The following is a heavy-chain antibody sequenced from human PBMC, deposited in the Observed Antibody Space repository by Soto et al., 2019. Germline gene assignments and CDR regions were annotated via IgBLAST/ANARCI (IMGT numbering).Heavy chain of an antibody. V-gene: IGHV5-10-1*01. J-gene: IGHJ6*02. CDR1: GYSFSNYW. Sequence: GESLKISCKGSGYSFSNYWIGWVRQMPGKGLEWMGRIDPSDSYTNYSPSFQGHVTISADKSISTAYLQWSSLKASDTAMYYCARHYCSGGSCYRYYYYGMDVWGQGTTVTVSS. CDR3: ARHYCSGGSCYRYYYYGMDV. CDR2: IDPSDSYT. D-gene: IGHD2-15*01.